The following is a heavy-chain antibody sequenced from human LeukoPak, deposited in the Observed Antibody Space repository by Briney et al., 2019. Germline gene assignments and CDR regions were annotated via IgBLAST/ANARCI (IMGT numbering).Heavy chain of an antibody. V-gene: IGHV4-30-4*07. CDR2: IYYSGST. CDR1: GGSISSGGYS. D-gene: IGHD6-25*01. Sequence: SQTLSLTCAVSGGSISSGGYSWSWIRQPPGKGLEWIGYIYYSGSTYYNPSLKSRVTISVDTSKNQFSLKLSSVTAADTAVYYCAREGQRFPNWFDPWGQGTLVTVSS. CDR3: AREGQRFPNWFDP. J-gene: IGHJ5*02.